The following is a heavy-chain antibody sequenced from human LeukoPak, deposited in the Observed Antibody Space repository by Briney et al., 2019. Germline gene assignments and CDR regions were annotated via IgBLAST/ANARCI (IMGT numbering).Heavy chain of an antibody. CDR3: ARDQGGYYP. CDR2: ISSSSSTI. CDR1: GFTLSNFA. Sequence: PGGSLRLSCAASGFTLSNFAMNWVRRAPGKGLEWVSYISSSSSTIYYADSVKGRFTISRDNAKNSLYLQMNSLRAEDTAVYYCARDQGGYYPWGQGTLVTVSS. J-gene: IGHJ5*02. D-gene: IGHD3-22*01. V-gene: IGHV3-48*01.